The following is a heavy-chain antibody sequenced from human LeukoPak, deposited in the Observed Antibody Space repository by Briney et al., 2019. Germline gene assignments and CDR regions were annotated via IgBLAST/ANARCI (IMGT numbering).Heavy chain of an antibody. V-gene: IGHV3-74*01. Sequence: GGSLRLSCAASTFTFSDYWMHWVRQAPGKGLVWVSRINSDGSGTRYADSVKGRFTISRDTAKNTLYLQMNSLTAEDTAVYYCARDLMVGSPFDSWGQGSLVTVSS. CDR2: INSDGSGT. CDR1: TFTFSDYW. CDR3: ARDLMVGSPFDS. D-gene: IGHD2-8*01. J-gene: IGHJ4*02.